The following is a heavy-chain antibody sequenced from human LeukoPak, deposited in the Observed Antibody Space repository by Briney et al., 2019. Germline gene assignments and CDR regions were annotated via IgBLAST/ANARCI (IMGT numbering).Heavy chain of an antibody. J-gene: IGHJ4*02. CDR2: ISGSGDST. Sequence: GGSLRLSCAASGFTFSSYAMSWVRQAPGKGLEWVSAISGSGDSTYYADSVKGRFTTSRDNSKNTLYLHMNSLRAEDTAVYYCAKRGNLGYFDYWGQGALVTVSS. CDR1: GFTFSSYA. V-gene: IGHV3-23*01. CDR3: AKRGNLGYFDY. D-gene: IGHD3-16*01.